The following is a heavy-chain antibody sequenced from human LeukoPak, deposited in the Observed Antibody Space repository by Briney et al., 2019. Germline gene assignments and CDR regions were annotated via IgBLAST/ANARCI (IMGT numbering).Heavy chain of an antibody. CDR1: GGTFSSYA. Sequence: SVKVSCKASGGTFSSYAISWVRQAPGQGLEWMGRIIPIFGIANYAQKFQGRVTITADKSTSTAYMELSSLRSEDTAVYYCARGYGWSSDLNWFDPWGQGTLVTVSS. CDR3: ARGYGWSSDLNWFDP. D-gene: IGHD6-19*01. CDR2: IIPIFGIA. J-gene: IGHJ5*02. V-gene: IGHV1-69*04.